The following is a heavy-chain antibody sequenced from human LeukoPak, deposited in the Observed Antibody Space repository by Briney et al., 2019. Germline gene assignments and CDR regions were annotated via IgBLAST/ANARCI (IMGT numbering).Heavy chain of an antibody. D-gene: IGHD5-18*01. V-gene: IGHV3-21*04. J-gene: IGHJ4*02. CDR3: AKTIGYSYGIDY. Sequence: GGSLRLSCAASGFTFSSYSMNWVRQAPGKGLEWVSSISSSSSYIYYADSVKGRFTISRDNAKNSLYLQMNSLRAEDTAVYYCAKTIGYSYGIDYWGQGTLVTVPP. CDR2: ISSSSSYI. CDR1: GFTFSSYS.